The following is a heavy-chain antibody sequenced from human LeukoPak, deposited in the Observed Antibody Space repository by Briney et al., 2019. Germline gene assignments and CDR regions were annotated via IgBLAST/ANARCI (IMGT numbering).Heavy chain of an antibody. CDR1: GGSISSYY. D-gene: IGHD3-22*01. J-gene: IGHJ5*02. Sequence: PSETLSLTCTVSGGSISSYYWSWIRQPAGKGLEWIGRIDTSGNTNYKPSLKSRVTMSVDTSKNQFSLKLSSVTAADTAVYYCARDPGYYDSSGYYLGLAWFDPWGQGTLVTVSS. V-gene: IGHV4-4*07. CDR2: IDTSGNT. CDR3: ARDPGYYDSSGYYLGLAWFDP.